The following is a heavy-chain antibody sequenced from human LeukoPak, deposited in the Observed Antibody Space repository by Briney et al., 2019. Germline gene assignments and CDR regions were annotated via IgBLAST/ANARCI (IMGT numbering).Heavy chain of an antibody. CDR2: IKQDGSEK. Sequence: GGSLRLSCAASGFTFSSYAMSWVRQAPGKGLEWVANIKQDGSEKYYVDSVKGRFTISRDNAKNSLYLQMNSLRAEDTAVYYCARSKFPWGQGTLVTVSS. V-gene: IGHV3-7*01. J-gene: IGHJ5*02. CDR1: GFTFSSYA. CDR3: ARSKFP.